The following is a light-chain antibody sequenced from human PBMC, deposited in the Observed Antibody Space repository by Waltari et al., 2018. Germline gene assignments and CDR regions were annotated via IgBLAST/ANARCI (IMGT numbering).Light chain of an antibody. CDR2: LGS. V-gene: IGKV2-28*01. CDR1: QSLLHRNGNNY. CDR3: MQSLQTLWT. Sequence: DIVVTQSPLSLPVTPGEPASISCRSSQSLLHRNGNNYWDWYLQKPGQSPQLLIYLGSNRASGVPDRFSGSGSGTDLTLRISRVEAEDVGVYYCMQSLQTLWTFGPGTKVEIK. J-gene: IGKJ1*01.